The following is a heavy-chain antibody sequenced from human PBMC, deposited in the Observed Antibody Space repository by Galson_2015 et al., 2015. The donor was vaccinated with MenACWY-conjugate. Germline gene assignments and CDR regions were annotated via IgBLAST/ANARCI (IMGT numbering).Heavy chain of an antibody. CDR3: ARDLRRVSMVRGSIVPDAFDM. J-gene: IGHJ3*02. V-gene: IGHV1-46*01. D-gene: IGHD3-10*01. Sequence: GSTNYAQKFQGRVTMTRETSTTTVYLELSSLRSEDTAVCYCARDLRRVSMVRGSIVPDAFDMWGQGTMVTVSS. CDR2: GST.